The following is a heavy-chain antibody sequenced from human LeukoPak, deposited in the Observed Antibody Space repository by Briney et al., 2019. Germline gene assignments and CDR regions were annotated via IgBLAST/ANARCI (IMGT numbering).Heavy chain of an antibody. J-gene: IGHJ6*03. V-gene: IGHV3-23*01. CDR3: AKEGALGPYMDV. CDR2: ISGSGGSI. Sequence: GGSLRLSCAASGFTFSIYAMTWVRQAPGKGLEWVSAISGSGGSIYYADSVKGRFTISRDNSKNTLYLQMNSLRAEDTAVYYCAKEGALGPYMDVWGKGTTVTVSS. CDR1: GFTFSIYA.